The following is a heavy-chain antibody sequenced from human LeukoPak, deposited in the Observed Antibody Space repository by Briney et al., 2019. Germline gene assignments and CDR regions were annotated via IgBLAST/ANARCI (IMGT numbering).Heavy chain of an antibody. CDR3: ARRSTYGSGTNYLFDY. CDR1: GYSFPIYW. V-gene: IGHV5-51*01. J-gene: IGHJ4*02. CDR2: IYPGDSDT. Sequence: GESLKISCKGSGYSFPIYWIAWVRQMPGKGLEWMGIIYPGDSDTRYSPSFQGQITISADKSISAAYLQWSSLKASDTAMYYCARRSTYGSGTNYLFDYWGQGTLVTVSS. D-gene: IGHD3-10*01.